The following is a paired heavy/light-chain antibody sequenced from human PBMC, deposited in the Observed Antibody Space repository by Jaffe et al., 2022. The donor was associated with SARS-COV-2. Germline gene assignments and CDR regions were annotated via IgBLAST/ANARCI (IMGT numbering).Light chain of an antibody. CDR3: QQYNSYPLT. CDR2: LAS. CDR1: QGITNY. V-gene: IGKV1-16*02. J-gene: IGKJ4*01. Sequence: DIQMTQSPSSLSASVGDRVTITCRASQGITNYLAWFQQKPGKAPKSLIYLASSLQSGVPSKFSGSRSGTDFTLTISSLQPEDFATYYCQQYNSYPLTFGGGTKVEIK.
Heavy chain of an antibody. CDR1: GFTFSTYA. J-gene: IGHJ4*02. CDR3: AKDSGSYWGEIDY. CDR2: ISGSGGTT. D-gene: IGHD1-26*01. Sequence: EVQLVESGGGLVQPGGSLRLSCAASGFTFSTYAMNWVRQAPGKGLEWVSTISGSGGTTYYADSVKGRFTISRDNSKNTLYLQMNSLRAEDTALYYCAKDSGSYWGEIDYWGQGALVTVSS. V-gene: IGHV3-23*04.